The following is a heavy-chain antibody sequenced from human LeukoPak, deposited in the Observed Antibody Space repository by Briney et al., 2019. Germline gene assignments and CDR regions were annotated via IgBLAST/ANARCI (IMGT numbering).Heavy chain of an antibody. CDR2: ISSSGSTI. D-gene: IGHD3-10*01. J-gene: IGHJ5*02. CDR3: ARVNEVFAGINWFDP. CDR1: RFTFSDYY. V-gene: IGHV3-11*01. Sequence: SGGSLRLSCAASRFTFSDYYMSWIRQAPGKGLEWVSYISSSGSTIYYADSVKGRFTISRDNAKNSLYLQMNSLRAEDTAVYYCARVNEVFAGINWFDPWGQGTLVTVSS.